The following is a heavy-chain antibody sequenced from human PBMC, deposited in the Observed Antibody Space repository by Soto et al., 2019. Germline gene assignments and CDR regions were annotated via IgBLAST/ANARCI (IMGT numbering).Heavy chain of an antibody. V-gene: IGHV4-39*01. D-gene: IGHD5-12*01. CDR1: GGSISSSSYY. CDR3: ARRGGVATNAFDI. Sequence: PSETLSLTCTVSGGSISSSSYYWGWIRQPPGKGLEWIGIIYYSGSTYYNPSLKSRVTISVDTSKNQFSLKLSSVTAADTAVYYCARRGGVATNAFDIWGQGTMVT. CDR2: IYYSGST. J-gene: IGHJ3*02.